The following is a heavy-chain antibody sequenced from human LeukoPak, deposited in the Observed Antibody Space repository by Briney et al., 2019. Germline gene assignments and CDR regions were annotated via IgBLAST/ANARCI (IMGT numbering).Heavy chain of an antibody. CDR2: IYYSGST. J-gene: IGHJ4*02. CDR1: GGSISSGGYY. V-gene: IGHV4-31*03. D-gene: IGHD5-18*01. Sequence: SETLSLTCTVSGGSISSGGYYWSWIRQHPGKGLEWNGYIYYSGSTYYNPSLKSRVTISVDTSKNQFSLKLSSVTAADTAVYYCARARPSSGYSYGYPDYWGQGTLVTVSS. CDR3: ARARPSSGYSYGYPDY.